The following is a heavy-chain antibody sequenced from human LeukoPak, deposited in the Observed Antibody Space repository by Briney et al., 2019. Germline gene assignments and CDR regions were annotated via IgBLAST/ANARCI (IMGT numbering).Heavy chain of an antibody. V-gene: IGHV4-39*07. D-gene: IGHD3-10*01. CDR3: ARVPGGDYVDF. CDR1: GDSFSSVTDY. J-gene: IGHJ4*02. CDR2: GDYSGGT. Sequence: PSETLSLTCTVSGDSFSSVTDYWAWIRQPPGKGLEWIASGDYSGGTYYNPSLKSRVTISVDRSKNQFSLKLSSVTAADTAVYYCARVPGGDYVDFWGQGTLVTVSS.